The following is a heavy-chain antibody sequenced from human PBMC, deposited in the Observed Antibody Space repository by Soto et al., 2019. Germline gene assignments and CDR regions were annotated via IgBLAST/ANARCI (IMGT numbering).Heavy chain of an antibody. Sequence: PGWSLRLSCAASGFPFSMYAMTWVRQAPGKGLEWVSAISGSVDSTYYADSVKGRFTISRDNSKNTLYLQMNSLRAEDTAVYYCARQRTTVVTQAYFDHWGQGALVTVSS. CDR1: GFPFSMYA. D-gene: IGHD2-21*02. V-gene: IGHV3-23*01. CDR2: ISGSVDST. CDR3: ARQRTTVVTQAYFDH. J-gene: IGHJ4*02.